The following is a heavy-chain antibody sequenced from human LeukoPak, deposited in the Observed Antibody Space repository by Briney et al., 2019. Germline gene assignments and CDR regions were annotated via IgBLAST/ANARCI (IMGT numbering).Heavy chain of an antibody. Sequence: GASVKVSCKASGYTFTGYYMYWVRQAPGQGLEWMGWINPNSGGTNYAQKFQGRVTMTRDTSISTAYMELSRLRSDDTAVYYCARGKGTGTKGAFDIWGQGTMVTVSS. J-gene: IGHJ3*02. CDR2: INPNSGGT. D-gene: IGHD1-1*01. CDR1: GYTFTGYY. V-gene: IGHV1-2*02. CDR3: ARGKGTGTKGAFDI.